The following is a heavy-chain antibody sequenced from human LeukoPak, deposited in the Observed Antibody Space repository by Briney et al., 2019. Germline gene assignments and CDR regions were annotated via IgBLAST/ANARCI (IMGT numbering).Heavy chain of an antibody. D-gene: IGHD3-22*01. CDR1: GFTFSSYS. CDR3: ARDLDSSGYYPYYCYGMDV. Sequence: GGSLRLSCAASGFTFSSYSMNWVRQAPGKGLEWVSSISSSSSYIYYADSVKGRFTISRDNAKNSLYLQMNSLRAEDTAVYYCARDLDSSGYYPYYCYGMDVWGQGTTVTVSS. CDR2: ISSSSSYI. V-gene: IGHV3-21*01. J-gene: IGHJ6*02.